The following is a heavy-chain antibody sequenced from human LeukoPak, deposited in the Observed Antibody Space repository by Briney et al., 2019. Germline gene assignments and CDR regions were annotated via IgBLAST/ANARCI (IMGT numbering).Heavy chain of an antibody. D-gene: IGHD6-19*01. J-gene: IGHJ4*02. CDR1: GFTFSSYA. Sequence: GGSLRLSCAASGFTFSSYAMHWVRQAPGKGLEWVAVISYDGSNKYYADSVKGRFTISRDNSKNTLYLQMNSLRAEDTAVYYCAKVPQWLVLGGYFDYWGQGTLVTVSS. V-gene: IGHV3-30-3*01. CDR2: ISYDGSNK. CDR3: AKVPQWLVLGGYFDY.